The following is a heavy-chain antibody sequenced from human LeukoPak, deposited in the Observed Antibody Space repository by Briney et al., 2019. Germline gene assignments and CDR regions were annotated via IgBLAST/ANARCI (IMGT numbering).Heavy chain of an antibody. D-gene: IGHD3-3*01. V-gene: IGHV3-30*03. Sequence: GGSLRLSCAASGFIFSDFDMHWVRQAPGKGLEWVALISYDDSRKYYADSVKGRFTISRDNSKNTLYLQMNSLRAEDTAVYYCARVWRDWGQGTLVTVSS. J-gene: IGHJ4*02. CDR1: GFIFSDFD. CDR3: ARVWRD. CDR2: ISYDDSRK.